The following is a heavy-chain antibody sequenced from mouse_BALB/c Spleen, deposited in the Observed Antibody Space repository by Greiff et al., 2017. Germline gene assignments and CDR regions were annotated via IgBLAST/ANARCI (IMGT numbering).Heavy chain of an antibody. V-gene: IGHV5-6-5*01. CDR1: GFTFSSYA. CDR2: ISSGGST. Sequence: EVKVEESGGGLVKPGGSLKLSCAASGFTFSSYAMSWVRQTPEKRLEWVASISSGGSTYYPDSVKGRFTISRDNARNILYLQMSSLRSEDTAMYYCARSTMLPTWFAYWGQGTLVTVSA. CDR3: ARSTMLPTWFAY. D-gene: IGHD1-1*02. J-gene: IGHJ3*01.